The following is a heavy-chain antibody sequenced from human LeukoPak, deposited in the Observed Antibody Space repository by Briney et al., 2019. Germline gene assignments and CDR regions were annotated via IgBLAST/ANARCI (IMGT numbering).Heavy chain of an antibody. CDR2: INSDGSST. CDR3: ARVRYDFWSGYDNWFDP. V-gene: IGHV3-74*01. D-gene: IGHD3-3*01. Sequence: PGGSLRLPCAASGFTFSSYWMHWVRQAPGKGLVWVSRINSDGSSTSYADSVKGRFTISRDDGKNTLYLQMNSLRAEDTAVYYCARVRYDFWSGYDNWFDPWGQGTLVTVSS. CDR1: GFTFSSYW. J-gene: IGHJ5*02.